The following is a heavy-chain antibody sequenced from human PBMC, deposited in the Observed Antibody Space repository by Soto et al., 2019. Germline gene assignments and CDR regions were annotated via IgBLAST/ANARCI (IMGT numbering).Heavy chain of an antibody. CDR2: ISAYNGNT. D-gene: IGHD3-3*01. Sequence: ASVKVSCKASGYTFTSYVISWVRHAPGQGLEWMGWISAYNGNTNYAQKLQGRVTMTTDTSTSTAYMELRSLRSDDTAVYYCARHYDFWSGLRYYYYMDVWGKGTTVTVSS. CDR1: GYTFTSYV. CDR3: ARHYDFWSGLRYYYYMDV. J-gene: IGHJ6*03. V-gene: IGHV1-18*01.